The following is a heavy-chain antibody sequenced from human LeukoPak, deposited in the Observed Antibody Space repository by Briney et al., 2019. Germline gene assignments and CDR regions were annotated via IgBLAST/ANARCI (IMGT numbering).Heavy chain of an antibody. CDR1: GLIFSKSW. J-gene: IGHJ6*02. V-gene: IGHV3-7*01. CDR2: MNGDGSVK. D-gene: IGHD3-16*01. Sequence: GGSLRLSCAASGLIFSKSWMSWVRQAPGKGLEWVANMNGDGSVKDYVDSVKGRFTISRDNARQSLYLQMSDLRAEDTAVYYCATYTHWVAGDVWGQGTTVTVSS. CDR3: ATYTHWVAGDV.